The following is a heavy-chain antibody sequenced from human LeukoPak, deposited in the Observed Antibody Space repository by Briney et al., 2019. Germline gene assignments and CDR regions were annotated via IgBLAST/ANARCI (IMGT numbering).Heavy chain of an antibody. Sequence: SETLSLTCAVYGGSFSGYYWSWIRQPPGKGLEWIGEINHSGSTNYNPSLKSRVTISVDTSKNQFSLKLSSVTAANTAVYYCARGLRDGMDVWGQGTTVTVSS. V-gene: IGHV4-34*01. CDR3: ARGLRDGMDV. J-gene: IGHJ6*02. CDR1: GGSFSGYY. CDR2: INHSGST.